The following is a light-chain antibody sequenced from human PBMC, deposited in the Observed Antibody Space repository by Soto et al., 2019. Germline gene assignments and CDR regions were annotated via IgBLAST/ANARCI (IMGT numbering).Light chain of an antibody. V-gene: IGKV1-12*01. CDR2: TGS. Sequence: DIQMTQSPSSVSASVGDRVSITWRASQGISNWLAWYQQKPGRAPKLLVYTGSSLQSGVPSRFSGTGSGTDFTLTISRRQPEDVATYYCQQANSFPLTFGGGTKVEIK. J-gene: IGKJ4*01. CDR1: QGISNW. CDR3: QQANSFPLT.